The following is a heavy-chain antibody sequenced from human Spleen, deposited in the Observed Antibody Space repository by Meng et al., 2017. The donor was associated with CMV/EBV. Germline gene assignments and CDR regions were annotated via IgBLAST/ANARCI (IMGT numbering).Heavy chain of an antibody. CDR1: GCSISSNSYY. D-gene: IGHD6-13*01. J-gene: IGHJ4*02. CDR3: ATGAYSSKWTFDH. CDR2: IYYGDRT. Sequence: RQFEQSGPGLEKPWDTVALSCTCSGCSISSNSYYLGWIRQPPGTGLEGSGNIYYGDRTYSNPSPGRRVSISVDTAKNQFSQNRSSVTAADTAVYYCATGAYSSKWTFDHWGQGTLVTVSS. V-gene: IGHV4-39*07.